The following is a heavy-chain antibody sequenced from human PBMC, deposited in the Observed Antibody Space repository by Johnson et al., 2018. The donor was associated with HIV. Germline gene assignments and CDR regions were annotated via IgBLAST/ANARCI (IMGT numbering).Heavy chain of an antibody. Sequence: QVQLVESGGGLVKPGVSLRLSCAASGFTFSDYYMSWIRQAPGKGLEWVSYISSSGSTIYYADSVKGRFTISRDNAKNSLYLQMNSLRVEDTAVYYCARRIRDIVVVPAADEAFDILGQWTMVTVSS. J-gene: IGHJ3*02. D-gene: IGHD2-2*01. CDR2: ISSSGSTI. CDR3: ARRIRDIVVVPAADEAFDI. CDR1: GFTFSDYY. V-gene: IGHV3-11*04.